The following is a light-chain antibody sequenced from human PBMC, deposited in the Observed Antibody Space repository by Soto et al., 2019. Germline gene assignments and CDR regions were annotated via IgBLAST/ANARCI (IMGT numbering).Light chain of an antibody. J-gene: IGKJ4*01. Sequence: EIVMTQSPATLSVSPGERATLSCRASQGVTTNLAWYQQKPGQAPRLLIYGASTRATGIPARFSGSGYGTAFTLTISSLQSEDFAVYYCQQYNTWPLTFGGGTKVEIK. V-gene: IGKV3-15*01. CDR3: QQYNTWPLT. CDR1: QGVTTN. CDR2: GAS.